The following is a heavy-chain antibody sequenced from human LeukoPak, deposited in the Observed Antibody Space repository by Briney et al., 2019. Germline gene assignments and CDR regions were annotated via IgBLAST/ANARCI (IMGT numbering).Heavy chain of an antibody. V-gene: IGHV4-34*01. J-gene: IGHJ6*03. D-gene: IGHD5-18*01. CDR1: GGSFSDYY. CDR2: INPSGST. Sequence: SETLSLTCAVYGGSFSDYYWSWIRQPPGKGLEWMGEINPSGSTNYSPSRKSRVTISVDTSKNQSSLKLSSVAAADTAVNFCARVGYSYVINDWSRTGLGAYPTKYYYHMDVWDKGTTVTVSS. CDR3: ARVGYSYVINDWSRTGLGAYPTKYYYHMDV.